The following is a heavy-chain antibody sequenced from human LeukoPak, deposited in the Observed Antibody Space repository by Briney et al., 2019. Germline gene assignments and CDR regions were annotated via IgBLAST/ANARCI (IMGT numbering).Heavy chain of an antibody. J-gene: IGHJ4*02. V-gene: IGHV4-59*12. CDR3: ARDRPLCSSTSCYGRDTPPFDY. Sequence: PGGSLRLSCAASGFTFNDYWMSWVRQAPGKGLEWIGYTYYSGSTNYNPSLKSRVTISVNTSKNQFSLKLSSVTAADTAVYYCARDRPLCSSTSCYGRDTPPFDYWGQGTLVTVSS. CDR2: TYYSGST. CDR1: GFTFNDYW. D-gene: IGHD2-2*01.